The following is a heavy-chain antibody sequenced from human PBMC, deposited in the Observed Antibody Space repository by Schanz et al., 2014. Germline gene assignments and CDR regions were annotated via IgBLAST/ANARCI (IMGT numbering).Heavy chain of an antibody. D-gene: IGHD3-10*01. J-gene: IGHJ6*02. CDR2: ISPSSGGT. CDR3: ARALFGSGHGDV. CDR1: GYTFTNHY. Sequence: QVQLIQSGPEVKKPRASVKVSCKASGYTFTNHYLHWVRQAPGQGLEWMGRISPSSGGTNYAQKFQGRVTMTRDTSISTAYMELSRLKSDDTAVYYCARALFGSGHGDVWGQGTTVTVSS. V-gene: IGHV1-2*06.